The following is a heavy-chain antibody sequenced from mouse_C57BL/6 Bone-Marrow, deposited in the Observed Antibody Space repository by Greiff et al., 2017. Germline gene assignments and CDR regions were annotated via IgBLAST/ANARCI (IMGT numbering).Heavy chain of an antibody. V-gene: IGHV5-17*01. CDR3: ARGGNPYAMDY. D-gene: IGHD2-1*01. J-gene: IGHJ4*01. Sequence: VQLQQSGGGLVKPGGSLKLSCAASGFTFSDYGMHWVRQAPEKGLEWVAYISSGSSTIYYADTVKGRFTISRDNAKNTLFLQMSSLRSEDTAMYYCARGGNPYAMDYWGQGTSVTVSS. CDR2: ISSGSSTI. CDR1: GFTFSDYG.